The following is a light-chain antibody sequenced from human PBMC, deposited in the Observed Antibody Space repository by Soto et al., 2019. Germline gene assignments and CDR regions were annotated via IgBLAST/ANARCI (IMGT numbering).Light chain of an antibody. CDR2: DAS. Sequence: EIVLTQYPATLSLSPGERATLSCRASQSVSSYLAWYQQKPGQAPRLLIYDASNRATGIPARFSGSGSGTDFTLTISRLEPEDFAVYYCQHYGNSLWTFGQGTKVDIK. J-gene: IGKJ1*01. CDR3: QHYGNSLWT. V-gene: IGKV3-11*01. CDR1: QSVSSY.